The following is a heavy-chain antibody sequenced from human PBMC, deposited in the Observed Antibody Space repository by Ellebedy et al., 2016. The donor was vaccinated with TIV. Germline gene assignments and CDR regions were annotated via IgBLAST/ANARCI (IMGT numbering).Heavy chain of an antibody. CDR3: ARAVDTAMVIYY. J-gene: IGHJ4*02. CDR1: GGSISSGDYY. Sequence: SETLSLTSTVSGGSISSGDYYWSWIRQSPGKGLEWIGYIYSRGNAYYNPSLKSRVTISVDTSKNHFSLKLSSVTASDTAVYFCARAVDTAMVIYYWGQGTLVTVSS. D-gene: IGHD5-18*01. CDR2: IYSRGNA. V-gene: IGHV4-30-4*01.